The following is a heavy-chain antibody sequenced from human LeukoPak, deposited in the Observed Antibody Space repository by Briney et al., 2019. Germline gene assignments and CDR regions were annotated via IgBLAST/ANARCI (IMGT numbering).Heavy chain of an antibody. J-gene: IGHJ4*02. CDR3: ARDDGYSYGAIDY. V-gene: IGHV4-59*01. CDR1: GGSISSYY. Sequence: PSETLSLTCTVSGGSISSYYWSWIRQPPGKGLEWIGHIYYSGSTNYNPSLKSRVTISVDTSKNQFSLKLSSVTAADTAVYYCARDDGYSYGAIDYWGQGTLVTVSS. CDR2: IYYSGST. D-gene: IGHD5-18*01.